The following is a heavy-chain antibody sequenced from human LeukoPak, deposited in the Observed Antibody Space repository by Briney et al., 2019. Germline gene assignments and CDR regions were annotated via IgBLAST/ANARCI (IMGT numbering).Heavy chain of an antibody. V-gene: IGHV4-39*01. Sequence: SETLSLTCTVSGDSISSYYWSWIRQPPGKGLEWIGSIYYSGSTYYNPSLKSRVTISVDTSKNQFSLKLSSVTAADTAVYYCARQGGVVPAAKEGAFDIWGQGTMVTVSS. D-gene: IGHD2-2*01. CDR1: GDSISSYY. CDR2: IYYSGST. J-gene: IGHJ3*02. CDR3: ARQGGVVPAAKEGAFDI.